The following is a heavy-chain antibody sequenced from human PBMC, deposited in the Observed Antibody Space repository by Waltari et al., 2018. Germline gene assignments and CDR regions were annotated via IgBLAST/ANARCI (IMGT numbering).Heavy chain of an antibody. V-gene: IGHV3-30*18. CDR2: IAYDGNKK. J-gene: IGHJ4*02. Sequence: QVQLVESGGGVVQPGRSLRLSCEASGFSFRNFGMHWVSQAQGKGLGWVAVIAYDGNKKYYADSVKGRFTISRDNSKNMLYLQMSSLRTEDTAVYYCAKLFDSSGNDFDHWGQGTLVTVSS. CDR1: GFSFRNFG. CDR3: AKLFDSSGNDFDH. D-gene: IGHD6-19*01.